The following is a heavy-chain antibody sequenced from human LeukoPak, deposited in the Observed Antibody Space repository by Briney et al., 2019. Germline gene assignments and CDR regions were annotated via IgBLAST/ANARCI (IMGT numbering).Heavy chain of an antibody. CDR3: ARSIAARPFENWFDP. CDR1: GGSISSGGYY. J-gene: IGHJ5*02. D-gene: IGHD6-6*01. CDR2: IYHSGST. V-gene: IGHV4-30-2*01. Sequence: KPSETLSLTCTVSGGSISSGGYYWSWIRQPPGKSLEWIGYIYHSGSTYYNPSLKSRVTISVDRSKNQFSLKLSSVTAADTAVYYCARSIAARPFENWFDPWGQGTLVTVSS.